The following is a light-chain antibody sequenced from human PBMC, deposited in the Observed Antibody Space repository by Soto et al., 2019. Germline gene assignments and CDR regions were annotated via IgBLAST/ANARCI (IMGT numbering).Light chain of an antibody. CDR2: DAS. Sequence: EIVLTQSPAPLSLSPGERATLSCRASQSVSSYLAWYQQKPGQAPRLLIYDASNRATGIPARFSGSGSGTDLTLTISSLEPEDFAVYYCQQRSNWPIFTFGPGTKVDIK. J-gene: IGKJ3*01. CDR3: QQRSNWPIFT. CDR1: QSVSSY. V-gene: IGKV3-11*01.